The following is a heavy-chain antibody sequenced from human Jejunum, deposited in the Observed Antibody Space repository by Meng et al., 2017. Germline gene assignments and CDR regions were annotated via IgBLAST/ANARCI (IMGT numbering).Heavy chain of an antibody. D-gene: IGHD6-19*01. CDR3: ARKGGTYSTGHFPHFDY. CDR1: GDSISSDNW. V-gene: IGHV4-4*02. CDR2: IFRTGTS. Sequence: QVQLQAPGPGLVKPSGTLSLTRAVSGDSISSDNWWSWVRQPPGKGPEWIGDIFRTGTSNYSPSLRSRVAIYMDKSKNQFSLSLNSVTSADTAVYYCARKGGTYSTGHFPHFDYWGQGTLVTVSS. J-gene: IGHJ4*02.